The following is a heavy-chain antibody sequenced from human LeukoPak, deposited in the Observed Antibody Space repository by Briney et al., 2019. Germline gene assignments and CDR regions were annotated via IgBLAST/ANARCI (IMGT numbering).Heavy chain of an antibody. Sequence: ASVTVSCKASGYTFTSYGISWVRQAPGQGLEWMGWISAYNGNTNYAQKLQGRVTMTTDTSTSTAYVELRSLRSDDTAVYYCARDAGIYDSSGTCDYWGQGTLVTVSS. V-gene: IGHV1-18*01. D-gene: IGHD3-22*01. J-gene: IGHJ4*02. CDR2: ISAYNGNT. CDR1: GYTFTSYG. CDR3: ARDAGIYDSSGTCDY.